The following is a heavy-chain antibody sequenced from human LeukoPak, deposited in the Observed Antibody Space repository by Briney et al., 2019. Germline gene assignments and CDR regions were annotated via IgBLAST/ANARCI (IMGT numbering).Heavy chain of an antibody. CDR2: ISGSGDRT. D-gene: IGHD3-22*01. J-gene: IGHJ3*02. V-gene: IGHV3-23*01. Sequence: PGGSLRLSCADAGFTLSNYVMTWVRQAPGKGLEWVSAISGSGDRTYYADSVYGRLTISRDNSKNTLYLQMNSLRAEDTAVYYSAKSHSSGYYYDAFDIWGQGTMVTVSS. CDR3: AKSHSSGYYYDAFDI. CDR1: GFTLSNYV.